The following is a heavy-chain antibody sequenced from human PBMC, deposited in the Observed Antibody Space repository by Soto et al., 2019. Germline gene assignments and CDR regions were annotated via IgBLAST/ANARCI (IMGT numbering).Heavy chain of an antibody. CDR3: ARHFVAVVIKGWGY. J-gene: IGHJ4*02. D-gene: IGHD3-22*01. Sequence: SETLSLTCTVSGASIDRSNYYWDWIRQPPGKGLEWIGTTYYNGNAYYKPSLKSRVTMSVDTSKNQFSLKLISVTAADTAVYYCARHFVAVVIKGWGYWGQGTLVTVSS. V-gene: IGHV4-39*01. CDR2: TYYNGNA. CDR1: GASIDRSNYY.